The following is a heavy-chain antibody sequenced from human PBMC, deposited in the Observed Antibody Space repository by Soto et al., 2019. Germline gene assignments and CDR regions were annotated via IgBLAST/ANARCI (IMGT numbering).Heavy chain of an antibody. J-gene: IGHJ4*02. CDR3: ARDVHSIVATSDIDY. CDR1: GFTFSSYS. CDR2: ISSSSSTI. Sequence: GGSLRLSCAASGFTFSSYSMNWVRQAPGKGLEWVSYISSSSSTIYYADSVKGRFTISRDNAKNSLYLQMNSLRDEDTAVYYCARDVHSIVATSDIDYWGQGTLVTVSS. V-gene: IGHV3-48*02. D-gene: IGHD5-12*01.